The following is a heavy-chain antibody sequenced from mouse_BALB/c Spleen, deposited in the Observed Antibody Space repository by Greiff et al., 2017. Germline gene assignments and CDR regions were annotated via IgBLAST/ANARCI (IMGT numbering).Heavy chain of an antibody. CDR2: ISSGSSTI. J-gene: IGHJ4*01. V-gene: IGHV5-17*02. CDR1: GFTFSSFG. CDR3: ARSTAYAMDY. Sequence: EVKVVESGGGLVQPGGSRKLSCAASGFTFSSFGMHWVRQAPEKGLEWVAYISSGSSTIYYADKVKGRFTISRDNPKNTLYLQMTSLRSEDTAMYYCARSTAYAMDYWGQGTSVTVSS. D-gene: IGHD1-2*01.